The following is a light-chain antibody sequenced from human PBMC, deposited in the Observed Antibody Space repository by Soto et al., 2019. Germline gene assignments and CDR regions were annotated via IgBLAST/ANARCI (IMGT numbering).Light chain of an antibody. V-gene: IGLV2-23*02. CDR3: WAYAGGSILFV. CDR2: DVG. Sequence: QSVLTQPASVSGSPGQSITIPCNGTNRDVGGFGLVSWYQQHPGKAPKLLIYDVGRRPSGVSPRFSGSKSGNAASLTISDLQAEDEADYFCWAYAGGSILFVFGAGTQLTAL. J-gene: IGLJ7*02. CDR1: NRDVGGFGL.